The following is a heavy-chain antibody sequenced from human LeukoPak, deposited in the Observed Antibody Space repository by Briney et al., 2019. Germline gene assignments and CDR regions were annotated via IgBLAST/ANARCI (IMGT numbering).Heavy chain of an antibody. V-gene: IGHV3-7*03. CDR1: GFTFSSYW. CDR2: IKQDGSGK. D-gene: IGHD3-22*01. J-gene: IGHJ4*02. CDR3: AKGYYYDSSGPIDY. Sequence: GGSLRLSCAASGFTFSSYWMSWVRQAPGKGLEWVANIKQDGSGKYYVDSVKGRFTISRDNAKNSLYLQMNSLRAEDTALYYCAKGYYYDSSGPIDYWGQGTLVTVSS.